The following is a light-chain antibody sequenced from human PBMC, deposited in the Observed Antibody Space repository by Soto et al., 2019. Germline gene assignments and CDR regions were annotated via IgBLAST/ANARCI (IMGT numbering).Light chain of an antibody. CDR1: SSDVGGYNY. CDR3: SSYAGSNSYV. V-gene: IGLV2-8*01. Sequence: QSALTQPPSASGSPGQSVTISCTGTSSDVGGYNYVSWYQQHPGKAPKLMIYEVSKRPSGVPDRFSGSKSGNTASLTVSGLQAEDEADYYSSSYAGSNSYVFGTGTKVNVL. J-gene: IGLJ1*01. CDR2: EVS.